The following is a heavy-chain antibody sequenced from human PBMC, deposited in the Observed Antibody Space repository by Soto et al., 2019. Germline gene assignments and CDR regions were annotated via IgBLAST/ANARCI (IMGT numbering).Heavy chain of an antibody. CDR3: ARISGSYRAEYFQH. Sequence: ASVKVSCKASGYTFTSYAMHWVRQAPGQGLEWMGWINAGNGNTKYSQKFQGRVTITRDTSASTAYMELSSLRSEDTAVYYCARISGSYRAEYFQHWGQGTLVTVSS. D-gene: IGHD1-26*01. CDR1: GYTFTSYA. J-gene: IGHJ1*01. CDR2: INAGNGNT. V-gene: IGHV1-3*01.